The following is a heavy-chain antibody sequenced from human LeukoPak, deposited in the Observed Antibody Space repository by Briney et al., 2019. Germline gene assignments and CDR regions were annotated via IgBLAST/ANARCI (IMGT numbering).Heavy chain of an antibody. J-gene: IGHJ4*02. D-gene: IGHD3-22*01. CDR1: GFTFSSYW. Sequence: PGGSLRLSCAASGFTFSSYWMNWVRQAPGKGLVWVSRINSDGSSTSYADSVKGRFSISRDNAKNTLYLQMNSLRAEDTAVYYCARDPRYYDSSGYYPLDYWGQGTLVTVSS. CDR2: INSDGSST. CDR3: ARDPRYYDSSGYYPLDY. V-gene: IGHV3-74*01.